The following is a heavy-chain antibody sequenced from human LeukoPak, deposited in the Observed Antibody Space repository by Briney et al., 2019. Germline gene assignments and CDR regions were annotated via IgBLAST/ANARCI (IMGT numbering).Heavy chain of an antibody. D-gene: IGHD3-22*01. CDR1: GYTFTGYH. V-gene: IGHV1-2*04. J-gene: IGHJ5*02. Sequence: GASVKVSCKASGYTFTGYHMHWVRQAPGQGLEWMGWINPNSGGTNYAQKFQGWVTMTRDTSISTAFMELSRLTSDDTAVYYCARDLAAITTGSHNWFDPWGQGTLVTVSS. CDR3: ARDLAAITTGSHNWFDP. CDR2: INPNSGGT.